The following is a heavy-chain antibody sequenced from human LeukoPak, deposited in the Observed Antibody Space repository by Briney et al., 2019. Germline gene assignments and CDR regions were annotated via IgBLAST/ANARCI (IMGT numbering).Heavy chain of an antibody. V-gene: IGHV3-30*18. CDR3: AKALRYCSGGSCFRWFDP. D-gene: IGHD2-15*01. CDR2: ISYDGSNK. J-gene: IGHJ5*02. Sequence: PGGSLRLSCAASGFTSSSYGMHWVRQAPGKGLEWVAVISYDGSNKYYADSVKGRFTISRDNSKNTLYLQMNSLRAEDTAVYYCAKALRYCSGGSCFRWFDPWGQGTLVTVSS. CDR1: GFTSSSYG.